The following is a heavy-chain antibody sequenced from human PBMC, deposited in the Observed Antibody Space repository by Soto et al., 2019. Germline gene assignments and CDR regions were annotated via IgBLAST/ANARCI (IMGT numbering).Heavy chain of an antibody. J-gene: IGHJ3*02. D-gene: IGHD4-4*01. V-gene: IGHV3-23*01. Sequence: EVQLLESGGGLVQPGGSLRLSCAASGFTFSNYAMTWVRQAPGKGLEWVSTVSVSDDNTYYADSVKGRFTISRDNSKNTLFLQTNSLRVEDTAVYYCAKDPTGNYVGAFDIWGHGTMVTVSS. CDR1: GFTFSNYA. CDR2: VSVSDDNT. CDR3: AKDPTGNYVGAFDI.